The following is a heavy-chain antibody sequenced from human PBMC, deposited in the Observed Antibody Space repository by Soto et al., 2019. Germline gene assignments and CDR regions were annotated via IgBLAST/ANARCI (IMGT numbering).Heavy chain of an antibody. CDR3: ATRLSVSYGPLFEQ. CDR1: GFKFSSYE. D-gene: IGHD3-16*01. J-gene: IGHJ4*02. Sequence: EVQLEESGGGLVQPGGSLRLACAGSGFKFSSYEMNWVRQAPGKGLEWLSFILHSGDIIYYADSVKGRFTISRDNAKNLLYLHMNTLRVEYTAIYYCATRLSVSYGPLFEQWGQGTLVTVSS. V-gene: IGHV3-48*03. CDR2: ILHSGDII.